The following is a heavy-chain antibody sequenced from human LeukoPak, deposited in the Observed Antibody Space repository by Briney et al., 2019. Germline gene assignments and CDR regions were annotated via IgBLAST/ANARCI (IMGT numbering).Heavy chain of an antibody. Sequence: SETQSLTCTVSGGSISTSSYYWGWTRQPPGKGLEWIGSIYYTGSTYYNPSLKSRLSISVDTSKNQFSLKLSSVTAADTALYYCARARGSGSFNWFDPWGQGTLVTVSS. CDR3: ARARGSGSFNWFDP. V-gene: IGHV4-39*07. J-gene: IGHJ5*02. CDR1: GGSISTSSYY. D-gene: IGHD3-10*01. CDR2: IYYTGST.